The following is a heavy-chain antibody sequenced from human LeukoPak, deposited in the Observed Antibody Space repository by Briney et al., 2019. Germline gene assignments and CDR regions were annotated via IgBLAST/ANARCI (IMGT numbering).Heavy chain of an antibody. Sequence: GGSLRLSCAASGFTFSNAWMSWVRQAPRKGLDWVGRTKSKTDGGTTDYAAPVKGRFTISRDDSKNTLYLQMNSLKTEDTAVYYCTTDVATVNDYWGQGTLVTVSS. CDR1: GFTFSNAW. CDR3: TTDVATVNDY. V-gene: IGHV3-15*01. CDR2: TKSKTDGGTT. D-gene: IGHD5-12*01. J-gene: IGHJ4*02.